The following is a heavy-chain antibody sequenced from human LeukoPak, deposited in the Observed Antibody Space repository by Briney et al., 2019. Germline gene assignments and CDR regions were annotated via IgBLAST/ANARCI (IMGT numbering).Heavy chain of an antibody. Sequence: QPSETLSLTCTVSGGSISSSSYYRGWIRQPPGKGLEWVSLISGDGGSTYYADSVKGRFTISRDNSKNSLYLQMNSLRTEDTALYYCAKDRTQQLVLGWFDPWGQGTLVTVSS. V-gene: IGHV3-43*02. CDR3: AKDRTQQLVLGWFDP. J-gene: IGHJ5*02. D-gene: IGHD6-13*01. CDR2: ISGDGGST. CDR1: GGSISSSSYY.